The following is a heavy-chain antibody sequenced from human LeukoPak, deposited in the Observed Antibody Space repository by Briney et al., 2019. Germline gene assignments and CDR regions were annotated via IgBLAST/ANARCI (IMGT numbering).Heavy chain of an antibody. CDR1: GFTFSSYA. J-gene: IGHJ6*03. CDR2: ISYDGSNK. D-gene: IGHD3-3*01. Sequence: GGSLRLSCAASGFTFSSYAMHWVRQAPGKGLEWVAVISYDGSNKYYADSVKGRFTISRDNSKNTLYLQMNSLRAEDTAVYYCARGARTTSYDFWSDDYYYYYMDVWGKGTTVTVSS. V-gene: IGHV3-30-3*01. CDR3: ARGARTTSYDFWSDDYYYYYMDV.